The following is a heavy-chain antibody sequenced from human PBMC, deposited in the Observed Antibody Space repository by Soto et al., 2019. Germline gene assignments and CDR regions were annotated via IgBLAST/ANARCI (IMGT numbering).Heavy chain of an antibody. J-gene: IGHJ6*02. CDR2: ISAYNGNT. V-gene: IGHV1-18*01. D-gene: IGHD1-1*01. Sequence: QVQLVQSGAEVKKPGASVKVSCKASGYTFTSYGISWVRQAPGQGLEWMGWISAYNGNTNHAQKLQGRVTMTTDTSTSTADMELRSLRSDDTAVYYCARDGQLEHYYSYYGMDVCGQGTTVTVCS. CDR1: GYTFTSYG. CDR3: ARDGQLEHYYSYYGMDV.